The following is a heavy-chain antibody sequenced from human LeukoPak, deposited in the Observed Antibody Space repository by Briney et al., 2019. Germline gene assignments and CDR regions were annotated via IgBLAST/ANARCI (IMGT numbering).Heavy chain of an antibody. V-gene: IGHV1-18*01. CDR3: ARDEARSSSGYSPHWFDP. J-gene: IGHJ5*02. CDR1: DYTFTSYG. D-gene: IGHD3-9*01. Sequence: GASVKVSCKAADYTFTSYGISRVGQAPGQGREGMGWTNGYNGYTHYAHNLQGSVNMTTDTSTSTAYMALRSLRSDDTAVYSCARDEARSSSGYSPHWFDPWGQGTLVTVSS. CDR2: TNGYNGYT.